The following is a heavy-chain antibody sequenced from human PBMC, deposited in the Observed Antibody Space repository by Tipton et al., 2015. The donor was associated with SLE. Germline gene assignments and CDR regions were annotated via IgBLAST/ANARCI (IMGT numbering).Heavy chain of an antibody. D-gene: IGHD6-6*01. V-gene: IGHV4-34*01. CDR3: ARGSGSSSAHYYYYYMDV. J-gene: IGHJ6*03. CDR2: INHRGST. Sequence: TLSLTCAVYGGSFSGYYWSWIRQPPWKGLEWIGEINHRGSTNYNPSLKSRVTISVDTSKNQFSLKLSSVTAADTAVYYCARGSGSSSAHYYYYYMDVWGKGTTVTVSS. CDR1: GGSFSGYY.